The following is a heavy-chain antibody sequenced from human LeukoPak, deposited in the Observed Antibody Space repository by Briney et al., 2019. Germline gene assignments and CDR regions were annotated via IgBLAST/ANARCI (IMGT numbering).Heavy chain of an antibody. V-gene: IGHV3-33*01. CDR3: ARDGGCGELVFDYFDY. CDR1: GFTFSSYG. D-gene: IGHD3-10*01. CDR2: IWYDGSNK. J-gene: IGHJ4*02. Sequence: GGSLRLSCAASGFTFSSYGMHWVRQAPGKGLEWVAVIWYDGSNKYYADYVKGRFTISRDNSKNTLYLQMNSLRAEDTAVYYCARDGGCGELVFDYFDYWGQGTLVTVSS.